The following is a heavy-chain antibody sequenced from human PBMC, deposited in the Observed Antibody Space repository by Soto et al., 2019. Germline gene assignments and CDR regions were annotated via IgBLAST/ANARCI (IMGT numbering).Heavy chain of an antibody. Sequence: ASETLSLTCAVYGGSFSGYYWSWIRQPPGKGLEWIGEINHSGSTYYNPSLKSRVTISIDRSKNQFSLKLSSVTAADTAVYYCASVPDYWGQGILVTVSS. CDR3: ASVPDY. CDR2: INHSGST. CDR1: GGSFSGYY. D-gene: IGHD2-2*01. J-gene: IGHJ4*02. V-gene: IGHV4-34*01.